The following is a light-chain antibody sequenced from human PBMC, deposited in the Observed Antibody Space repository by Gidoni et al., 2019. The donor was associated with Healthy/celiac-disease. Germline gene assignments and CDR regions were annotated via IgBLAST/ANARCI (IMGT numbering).Light chain of an antibody. CDR1: QDISNY. CDR3: QQYDNLPRT. CDR2: DAS. Sequence: DIQMTQSPSSLSASVGDRVTITCQASQDISNYLNWYQQKPGKAPKLLIYDASNLETGVPPRFSGSGSGTDFTFTISSLQPEDIATYYCQQYDNLPRTFXQXTKVEIK. V-gene: IGKV1-33*01. J-gene: IGKJ1*01.